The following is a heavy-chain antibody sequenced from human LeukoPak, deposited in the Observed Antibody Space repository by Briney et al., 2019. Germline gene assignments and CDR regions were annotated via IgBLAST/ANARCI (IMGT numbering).Heavy chain of an antibody. Sequence: GVSLKISFKGSGYNFGNSWIAWVRRMPGKGPECMGIIYPGDSDTKYGPSFQGQVTISADKSISTAYLQWSSLKASDSAIYYCARKEYMDVWGEGTTVTVSS. J-gene: IGHJ6*03. V-gene: IGHV5-51*01. CDR3: ARKEYMDV. CDR2: IYPGDSDT. CDR1: GYNFGNSW.